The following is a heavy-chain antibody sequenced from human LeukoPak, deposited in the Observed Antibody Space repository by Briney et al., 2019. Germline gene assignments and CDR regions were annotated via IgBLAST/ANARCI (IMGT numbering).Heavy chain of an antibody. CDR1: GGTFSSYA. CDR2: IIPIFGTA. V-gene: IGHV1-69*05. Sequence: SVKVSCKASGGTFSSYAISWVRQAPGQGLEWMGGIIPIFGTANYAQKFQGRVTITTDESTSTAYMELSSLRSEDTAVYYCARYRVGASHFDIWGQGTMVTVSS. D-gene: IGHD1-26*01. J-gene: IGHJ3*02. CDR3: ARYRVGASHFDI.